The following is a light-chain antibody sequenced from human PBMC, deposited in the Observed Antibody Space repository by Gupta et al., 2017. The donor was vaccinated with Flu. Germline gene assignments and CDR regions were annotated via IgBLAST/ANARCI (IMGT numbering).Light chain of an antibody. CDR3: QQNHNHLNS. CDR2: DAS. CDR1: HDIGHS. V-gene: IGKV1-33*01. J-gene: IGKJ3*01. Sequence: DIQMTQSPSSLSASVGDRVTITCQATHDIGHSLNWYQQRPGKAPKLLIFDASNLKPGLPSRFNGSGSGRDLTCTISSLQPEDNGTYYCQQNHNHLNSFGHGTRVDIK.